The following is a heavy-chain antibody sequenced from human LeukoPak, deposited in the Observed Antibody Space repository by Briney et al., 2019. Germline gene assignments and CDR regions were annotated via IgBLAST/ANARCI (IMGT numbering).Heavy chain of an antibody. J-gene: IGHJ5*02. V-gene: IGHV1-24*01. Sequence: ASVKVSCKVSGYILTELSMYWVRQAPRKGLEWMGGFDPDNGETIYAQKFQGRFTMTADTSTDTAYMELSSLRSEDTAVYYCATLGRFGPLRPKWWFDPWGQGTLVTVSS. CDR1: GYILTELS. CDR2: FDPDNGET. D-gene: IGHD3-16*01. CDR3: ATLGRFGPLRPKWWFDP.